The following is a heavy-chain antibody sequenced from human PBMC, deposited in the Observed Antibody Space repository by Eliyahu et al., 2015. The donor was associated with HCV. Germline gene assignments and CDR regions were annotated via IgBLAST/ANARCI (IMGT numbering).Heavy chain of an antibody. CDR2: IYSGGTT. CDR3: ARDPGLPVEAFDI. V-gene: IGHV3-53*01. Sequence: EVQLVESGGGLIQPGGSLRLSCAASGFTFGSSYMSWVRQTPGKGLEWVSVIYSGGTTYYADSVKGRFTISRDNFKNTLYLQMNSLRAEDTAVYYCARDPGLPVEAFDIWGQGTMVTVSS. D-gene: IGHD3-16*01. CDR1: GFTFGSSY. J-gene: IGHJ3*02.